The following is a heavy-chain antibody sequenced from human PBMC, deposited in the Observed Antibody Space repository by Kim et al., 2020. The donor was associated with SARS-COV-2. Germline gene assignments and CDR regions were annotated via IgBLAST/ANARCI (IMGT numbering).Heavy chain of an antibody. D-gene: IGHD6-6*01. CDR3: AREGVSARQGWFDP. J-gene: IGHJ5*02. CDR2: IIPIFGTA. V-gene: IGHV1-69*13. Sequence: SVKVSCKASGGTFSSYAISWVRQAPGQGLEWMGGIIPIFGTANYAQKFQGRVTITVDESTSTAYMELSSLRSEDTAVYYCAREGVSARQGWFDPWGQGTLVTVSS. CDR1: GGTFSSYA.